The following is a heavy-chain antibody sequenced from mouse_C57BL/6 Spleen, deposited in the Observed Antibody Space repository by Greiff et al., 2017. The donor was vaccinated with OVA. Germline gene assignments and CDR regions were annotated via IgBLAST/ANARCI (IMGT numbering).Heavy chain of an antibody. V-gene: IGHV5-6*01. Sequence: EVQGVESGGDLVKPGGSLKLSCAASGFTFSSYGMSWVRQTPDKRLEWVATISSGGSYNYYPDSVKGRFTISRDNAKNTLYLQMSSLKSEDTAMYYCARQDDGYAYWGQGTLVTVSA. CDR3: ARQDDGYAY. J-gene: IGHJ3*01. CDR2: ISSGGSYN. CDR1: GFTFSSYG. D-gene: IGHD2-3*01.